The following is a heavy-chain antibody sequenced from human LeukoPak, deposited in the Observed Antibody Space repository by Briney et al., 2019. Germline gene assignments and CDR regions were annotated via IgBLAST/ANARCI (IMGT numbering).Heavy chain of an antibody. D-gene: IGHD6-19*01. V-gene: IGHV4-4*07. CDR1: GGSITSYY. Sequence: SETLSLTCTVAGGSITSYYWSWIRQPAGKGLEWIGRIYTSGSTDYYPSLKSRVTMSVDTSKNQFSLKLSSVTAADTAVYYCARDSGWYYFDYWGQGTLVTVSS. CDR2: IYTSGST. CDR3: ARDSGWYYFDY. J-gene: IGHJ4*02.